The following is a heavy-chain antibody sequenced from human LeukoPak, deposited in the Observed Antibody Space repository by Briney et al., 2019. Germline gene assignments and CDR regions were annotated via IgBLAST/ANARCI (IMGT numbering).Heavy chain of an antibody. CDR2: ISSSSSYI. V-gene: IGHV3-21*01. Sequence: GSLRLSCAASGFTFSSYSMSWVRQAPGKGLEWVSSISSSSSYIYYADSVKGRFTISRDNAKNSLYLQMNSLRAEDTAVYYCARLDSSGYIDYWGQGTLVTVSS. CDR3: ARLDSSGYIDY. J-gene: IGHJ4*02. D-gene: IGHD3-22*01. CDR1: GFTFSSYS.